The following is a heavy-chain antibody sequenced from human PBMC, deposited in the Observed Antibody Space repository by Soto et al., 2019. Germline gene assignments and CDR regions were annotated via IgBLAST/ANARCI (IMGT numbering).Heavy chain of an antibody. J-gene: IGHJ4*01. CDR2: IIPLFGTA. Sequence: SVKVCCKAYGGTFSSYAVSWVRRAPGQGLEWMGGIIPLFGTANYAQKFHARVTITADESTSTAYMELSSLRSEHTAVYYCARANGSGSLFDYWGHGTLFTVSS. V-gene: IGHV1-69*13. CDR1: GGTFSSYA. CDR3: ARANGSGSLFDY. D-gene: IGHD5-12*01.